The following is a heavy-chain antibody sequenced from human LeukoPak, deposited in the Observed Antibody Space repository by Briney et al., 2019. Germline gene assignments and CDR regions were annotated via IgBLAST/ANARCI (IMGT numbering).Heavy chain of an antibody. CDR3: ARRYCSSTSCTLDY. J-gene: IGHJ4*02. CDR1: GFTLSSYE. V-gene: IGHV3-48*03. CDR2: ISTSGSTK. Sequence: GGSLRLSCAASGFTLSSYEVNWVRQAPGKGLEWVSYISTSGSTKYYADSVKGRFTISRDNAENSLYLQMNSPRAEDTAVYYCARRYCSSTSCTLDYWGQGTLVTVSS. D-gene: IGHD2-2*01.